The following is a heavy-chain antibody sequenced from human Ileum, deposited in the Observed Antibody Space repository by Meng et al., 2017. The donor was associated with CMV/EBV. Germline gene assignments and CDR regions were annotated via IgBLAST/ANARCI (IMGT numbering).Heavy chain of an antibody. CDR2: TAYRSKWDY. D-gene: IGHD6-6*01. CDR1: WGSVSTHHFA. J-gene: IGHJ4*02. Sequence: LGPGPVKPSQILTLTCDISWGSVSTHHFAWNWIRPSPLRGLEWLGRTAYRSKWDYEYSVSVKSRITISPDTSKNQFSLQLRSVTPEDTAVYYCARESELLRFDHWGQGTLVTVSS. CDR3: ARESELLRFDH. V-gene: IGHV6-1*01.